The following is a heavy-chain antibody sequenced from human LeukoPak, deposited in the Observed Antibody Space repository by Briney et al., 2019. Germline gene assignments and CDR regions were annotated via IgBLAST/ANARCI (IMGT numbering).Heavy chain of an antibody. V-gene: IGHV1-8*01. Sequence: ASVKVSCKASGYTFTSYDINWVRQATGQGLEWMGWMNPNSGNTGYAQKFQGRVTMTRNTSISTAYMELSSLRSEDTAVYYCARLRRGSSSFYYYYGMDVWGQGTTVTVSS. CDR3: ARLRRGSSSFYYYYGMDV. D-gene: IGHD6-6*01. J-gene: IGHJ6*02. CDR1: GYTFTSYD. CDR2: MNPNSGNT.